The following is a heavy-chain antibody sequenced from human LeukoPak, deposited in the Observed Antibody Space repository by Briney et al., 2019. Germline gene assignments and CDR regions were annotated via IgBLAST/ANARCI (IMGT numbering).Heavy chain of an antibody. CDR3: ARVGRGDHTWGSYSCDH. V-gene: IGHV4-38-2*01. D-gene: IGHD3-16*01. CDR2: IYHSGRS. CDR1: GYFISSGYY. J-gene: IGHJ4*02. Sequence: SETLSLTCAVSGYFISSGYYWGWTRQPPGKGLEWIGSIYHSGRSYYNPSLKSRVTISVDTSKNQFSLKLSSVTAADTAVYYCARVGRGDHTWGSYSCDHWGQGTLVSVSS.